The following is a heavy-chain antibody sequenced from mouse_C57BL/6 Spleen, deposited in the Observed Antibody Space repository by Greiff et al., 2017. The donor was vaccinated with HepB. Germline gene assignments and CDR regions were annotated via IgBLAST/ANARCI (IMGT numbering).Heavy chain of an antibody. V-gene: IGHV1-52*01. D-gene: IGHD2-4*01. CDR2: IDPSDSET. Sequence: QVQLQQPGAELVRPGSSVKLSCKASGYTFTSYWMHWVKQRPIQGLEWIGNIDPSDSETHYNQKFKDKATLTVDKSSSTAYMQLSSLTSEDSAVYYCAISRFIYYDSDVYFDYWGQGTTLTVSS. J-gene: IGHJ2*01. CDR3: AISRFIYYDSDVYFDY. CDR1: GYTFTSYW.